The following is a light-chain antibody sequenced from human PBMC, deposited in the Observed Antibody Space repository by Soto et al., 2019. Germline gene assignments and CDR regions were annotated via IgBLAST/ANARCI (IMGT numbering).Light chain of an antibody. CDR1: QSISIW. CDR3: QQYNSYLYT. Sequence: DIQMTQSPSTLSASVGDRVTITCRASQSISIWLAWYQQKPGKAPKLLIYKSSSLESGFPSRFSGSGSETEFTLTISSLQPDDFATYYCQQYNSYLYTFGQGTKVEIK. J-gene: IGKJ2*01. V-gene: IGKV1-5*03. CDR2: KSS.